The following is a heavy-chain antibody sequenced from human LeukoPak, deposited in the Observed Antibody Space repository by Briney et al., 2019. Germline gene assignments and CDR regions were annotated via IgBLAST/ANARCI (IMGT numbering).Heavy chain of an antibody. CDR2: ISSSSSYI. CDR1: GFTFSSYS. J-gene: IGHJ4*02. V-gene: IGHV3-21*04. CDR3: AKDPYYYGSGSYVDY. D-gene: IGHD3-10*01. Sequence: GGSLRLSCAASGFTFSSYSMNWVRQAPGKGLEWVSSISSSSSYIYYADSVKGRFTISRDNAKNSLYPQMNSLRAEDTAVYYCAKDPYYYGSGSYVDYWGQGTLVTVSS.